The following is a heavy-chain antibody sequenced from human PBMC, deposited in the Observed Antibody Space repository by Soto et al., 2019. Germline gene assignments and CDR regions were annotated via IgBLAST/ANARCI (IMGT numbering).Heavy chain of an antibody. CDR3: ARADNWNRYFDY. CDR1: GGSISSSSCY. CDR2: IYESGGT. V-gene: IGHV4-39*01. J-gene: IGHJ4*02. Sequence: PSETLSLTWTVSGGSISSSSCYWGWIRQPPGKGLEWIGSIYESGGTYYNPSLNSRVTISVDTSKSQFSLKLSSVTAADTAVYYCARADNWNRYFDYWGQGTLVTVSS. D-gene: IGHD1-20*01.